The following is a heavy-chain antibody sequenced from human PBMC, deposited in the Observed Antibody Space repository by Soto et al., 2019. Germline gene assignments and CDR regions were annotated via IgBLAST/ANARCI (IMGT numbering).Heavy chain of an antibody. J-gene: IGHJ6*02. CDR3: ARDQGGGYSGYERYYYGMDV. D-gene: IGHD5-12*01. CDR2: IYYSGST. CDR1: GGSISSYY. Sequence: PSETLSLTCTVSGGSISSYYWSWIRQPPGKGLEWIGYIYYSGSTNYNPSLKSRVTISVDTSKNQLSLKLSSVTAADTAVYYCARDQGGGYSGYERYYYGMDVWGQGTTVTVSS. V-gene: IGHV4-59*01.